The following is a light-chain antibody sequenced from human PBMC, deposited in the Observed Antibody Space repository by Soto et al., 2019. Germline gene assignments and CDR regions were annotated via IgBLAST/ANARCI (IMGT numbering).Light chain of an antibody. CDR2: GAS. CDR1: QSVSSSY. Sequence: EIVLTQSPGTLSLSPGERATLSCRASQSVSSSYLAWYQQKPGQAPRLLMYGASSRATGIPDRFSGSGSGTDFTLTISRLEPGDFAVYYCQQHGSSSRTFGQGTKVEIK. J-gene: IGKJ1*01. V-gene: IGKV3-20*01. CDR3: QQHGSSSRT.